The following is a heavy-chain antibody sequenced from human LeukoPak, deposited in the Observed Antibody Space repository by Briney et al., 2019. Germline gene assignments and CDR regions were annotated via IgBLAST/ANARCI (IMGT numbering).Heavy chain of an antibody. V-gene: IGHV1-69*04. J-gene: IGHJ5*02. D-gene: IGHD3-10*01. CDR3: ARDPTMVRGVIIYNWFDP. CDR2: IIPILGIA. CDR1: GGTFSSYT. Sequence: SVKVSCKASGGTFSSYTISWVRQAPGQGLEWMGRIIPILGIANYAQKLQGRVTMTTDISTSTAYMELRSLRSDDTAVYYCARDPTMVRGVIIYNWFDPWGQGTLVTVSS.